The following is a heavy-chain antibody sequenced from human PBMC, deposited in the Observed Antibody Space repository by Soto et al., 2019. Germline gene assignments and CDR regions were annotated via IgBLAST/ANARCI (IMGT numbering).Heavy chain of an antibody. CDR1: GGSVSSGGYY. V-gene: IGHV4-61*08. J-gene: IGHJ6*02. Sequence: QVQLQESGPGLVKPSETLSLTCTVSGGSVSSGGYYCSWIRQPPGKGLEWIGYIYYSGSTNYNPSLKSRVTISVDTSKNQFSLKLSSVTAADTAVYYCAREHYGSGMDVWGQGTTVTVSS. CDR2: IYYSGST. D-gene: IGHD3-10*01. CDR3: AREHYGSGMDV.